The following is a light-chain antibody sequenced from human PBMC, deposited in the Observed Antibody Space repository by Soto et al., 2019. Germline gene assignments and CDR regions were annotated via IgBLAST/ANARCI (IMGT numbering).Light chain of an antibody. V-gene: IGKV3-11*01. CDR3: QQRSNWPPMYS. CDR1: QSVSSY. Sequence: EIVLTQSPATLSLSPGERATLSCRSSQSVSSYLAWYQQKPGQAPRLLISDASNRATGIPARFSGSGSGTDFALTISGLGPEDFAVYYCQQRSNWPPMYSFGQGTKLEIK. J-gene: IGKJ2*01. CDR2: DAS.